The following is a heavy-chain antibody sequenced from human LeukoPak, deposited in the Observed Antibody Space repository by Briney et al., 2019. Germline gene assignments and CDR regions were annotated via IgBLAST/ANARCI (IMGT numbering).Heavy chain of an antibody. J-gene: IGHJ4*02. V-gene: IGHV3-30*03. D-gene: IGHD3-9*01. CDR1: GFTFRSYG. CDR3: ARGDILTGSYFDY. CDR2: ITYDGSNT. Sequence: GRSLRLSCAASGFTFRSYGMHWVRQAPGKGLEWVAVITYDGSNTYYADSVKGRFTISRDNSKNTLYLQMNRLRAEDTAVYYCARGDILTGSYFDYWGQGTLVTVSS.